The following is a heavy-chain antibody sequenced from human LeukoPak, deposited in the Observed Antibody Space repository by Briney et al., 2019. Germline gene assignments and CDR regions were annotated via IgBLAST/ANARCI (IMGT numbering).Heavy chain of an antibody. Sequence: PGGSLRLSCAASGFTFSSYWMNWVRQAPGKGLVWVSRINSDGSNTKYADSVKGRFTISRDNAKNTLYLQMNSLRGEDTAVYYCARPVPRDGYNWAFDYWGQGTLVTVSS. V-gene: IGHV3-74*01. CDR2: INSDGSNT. CDR1: GFTFSSYW. J-gene: IGHJ4*02. D-gene: IGHD5-24*01. CDR3: ARPVPRDGYNWAFDY.